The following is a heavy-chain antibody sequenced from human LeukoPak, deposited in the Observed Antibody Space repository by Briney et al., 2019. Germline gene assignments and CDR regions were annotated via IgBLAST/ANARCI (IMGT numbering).Heavy chain of an antibody. V-gene: IGHV3-23*01. CDR2: VSGSGGST. CDR1: GFTFNSYA. Sequence: PGGSLRLSCAASGFTFNSYAMSWVRQAPGKGLEWVSAVSGSGGSTYYADSVKGRFTISRDTSKYTLYLHMNSLRAEDTAVYYCARNRYMDVWGKGTTVTVSS. CDR3: ARNRYMDV. J-gene: IGHJ6*03.